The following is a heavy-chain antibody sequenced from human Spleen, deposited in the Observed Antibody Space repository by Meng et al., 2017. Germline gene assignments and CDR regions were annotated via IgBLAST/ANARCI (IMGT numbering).Heavy chain of an antibody. CDR1: GGTFSSYA. D-gene: IGHD5-24*01. V-gene: IGHV1-69*05. Sequence: SVKVSCKASGGTFSSYAISWARQAPGQGLEWMGGIIPIFGTANYAQKFQGRVTITTDESTSTAYMELSSLRSEDTAVYYCASSSRDGSSRYNYWGQGTLVTVSS. CDR3: ASSSRDGSSRYNY. CDR2: IIPIFGTA. J-gene: IGHJ4*02.